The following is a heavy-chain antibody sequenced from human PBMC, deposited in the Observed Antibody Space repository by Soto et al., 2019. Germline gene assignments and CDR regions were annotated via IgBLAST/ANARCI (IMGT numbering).Heavy chain of an antibody. Sequence: QVQLVQSGAEMKKPGSSVKVSCQSSGGTFNTYAMNWVRQAPGQGPEWMGDISPMFGEANYAPKFQGRVTITADESTGTSYMQLGSLTSEDTALYFCAREVQVHTPAFVYWGQGTLVTVSS. D-gene: IGHD3-10*01. CDR3: AREVQVHTPAFVY. CDR2: ISPMFGEA. CDR1: GGTFNTYA. V-gene: IGHV1-69*19. J-gene: IGHJ4*02.